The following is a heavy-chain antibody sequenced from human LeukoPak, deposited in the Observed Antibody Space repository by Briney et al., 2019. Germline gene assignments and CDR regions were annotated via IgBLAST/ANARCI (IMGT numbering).Heavy chain of an antibody. D-gene: IGHD5-12*01. J-gene: IGHJ6*03. CDR2: ISAYNGDT. V-gene: IGHV1-18*01. CDR1: GYTFTSYG. CDR3: ARGVATIRYYYYYYYMDV. Sequence: ASVKVSCKASGYTFTSYGILWVRQAPGQGLEWMGWISAYNGDTKYAQKLQGRVTMTTDTSTSTAYMELRSLRSDDTAVYYCARGVATIRYYYYYYYMDVWGKGTTVTVSS.